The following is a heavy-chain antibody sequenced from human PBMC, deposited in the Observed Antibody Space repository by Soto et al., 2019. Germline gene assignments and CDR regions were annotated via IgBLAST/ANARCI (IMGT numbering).Heavy chain of an antibody. D-gene: IGHD4-17*01. V-gene: IGHV3-23*01. Sequence: RGSLLLSCASSVFTFSNYAMHWVRQAPGKGLEWISGISSSGGSTYYADSVKGRFTFSRDNSKNTLYLQMNSLRAEDTAVYYCAKDQTTVNTWNYFDYWGQGTKVTVSS. CDR2: ISSSGGST. CDR1: VFTFSNYA. J-gene: IGHJ4*02. CDR3: AKDQTTVNTWNYFDY.